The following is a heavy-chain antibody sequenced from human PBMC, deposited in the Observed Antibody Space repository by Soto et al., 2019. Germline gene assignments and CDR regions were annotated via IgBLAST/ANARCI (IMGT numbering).Heavy chain of an antibody. CDR2: ISYDGSNK. CDR3: AKEITYYDFWSGYHY. Sequence: GGSLRLSCAASGFTFSSYGMHWVRQAPGKGLEWVAVISYDGSNKYYADSVKGRFTISRDNSKNTLYLQMNSLRAEDTAVYYCAKEITYYDFWSGYHYWGQGTLVTVSS. J-gene: IGHJ4*02. CDR1: GFTFSSYG. D-gene: IGHD3-3*01. V-gene: IGHV3-30*18.